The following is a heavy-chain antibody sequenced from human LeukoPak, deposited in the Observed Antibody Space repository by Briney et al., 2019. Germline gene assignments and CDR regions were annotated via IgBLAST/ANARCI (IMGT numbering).Heavy chain of an antibody. J-gene: IGHJ3*02. CDR3: ARRRTYSGSTADDFDI. D-gene: IGHD1-26*01. CDR1: GFTFSSYA. Sequence: PGGSLRLSCAASGFTFSSYALTWVRQAPGKGLEWVSGISVNDGSPYYADSVKGRFTISRDNSKATVYLQMNSLRAEDTALYYCARRRTYSGSTADDFDIWGQGTMVTVS. V-gene: IGHV3-23*01. CDR2: ISVNDGSP.